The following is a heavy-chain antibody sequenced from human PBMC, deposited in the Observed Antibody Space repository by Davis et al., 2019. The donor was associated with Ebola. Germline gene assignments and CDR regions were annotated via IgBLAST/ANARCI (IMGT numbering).Heavy chain of an antibody. CDR3: ARTVDSWYSSSSEFDY. CDR1: GNSFTSYW. J-gene: IGHJ4*02. D-gene: IGHD6-6*01. Sequence: GESLMISCKDSGNSFTSYWIGWVRQLPGTGLEWMGIIYPDDSDTRYSPSFQGQVTISADKSISTTYLQWSSLKASDTAMYYCARTVDSWYSSSSEFDYWGLGTLVTVSS. V-gene: IGHV5-51*01. CDR2: IYPDDSDT.